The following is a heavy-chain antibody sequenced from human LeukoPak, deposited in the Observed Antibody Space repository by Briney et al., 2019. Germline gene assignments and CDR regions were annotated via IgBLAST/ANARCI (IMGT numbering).Heavy chain of an antibody. CDR1: GGSISTYY. CDR3: ARDGRIAVAGFYYYYGMDV. CDR2: IYYGGCT. Sequence: PSETLSLTCTVSGGSISTYYWSWIRQPPGKGLEWFVYIYYGGCTNFNPSLKRRVTISVDTSKNQFSLKLSSVTAAETAMYYCARDGRIAVAGFYYYYGMDVWGQGTTVTVSS. J-gene: IGHJ6*02. V-gene: IGHV4-59*01. D-gene: IGHD6-19*01.